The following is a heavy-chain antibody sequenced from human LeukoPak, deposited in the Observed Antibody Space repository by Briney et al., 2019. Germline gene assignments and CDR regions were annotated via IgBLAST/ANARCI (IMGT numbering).Heavy chain of an antibody. CDR1: GYSFTSYW. D-gene: IGHD3-10*01. J-gene: IGHJ6*03. CDR3: ARHRPGITLVRGVIQWYYYYYMDV. V-gene: IGHV5-51*07. CDR2: IYPGDSDT. Sequence: GESLKISCKGSGYSFTSYWIGWVHQMPGKGLEWMGIIYPGDSDTRYSPSFQGQVTISADKSISTAYLQWSSLKASDTAMYYCARHRPGITLVRGVIQWYYYYYMDVWGKGTTVTVSS.